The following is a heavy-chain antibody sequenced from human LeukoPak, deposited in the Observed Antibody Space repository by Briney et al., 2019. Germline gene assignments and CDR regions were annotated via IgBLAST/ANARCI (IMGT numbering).Heavy chain of an antibody. J-gene: IGHJ4*02. Sequence: SETLSLTCTVSGYSISSGYYWGWIRQPPGKGLEWIGEINHSGSTNYNPSLKSRVTISVDTSKNQFSLKLSSVTAADTAVYYCAGSSIVLRYWGQGTLVTVSS. CDR2: INHSGST. D-gene: IGHD1-26*01. V-gene: IGHV4-38-2*02. CDR1: GYSISSGYY. CDR3: AGSSIVLRY.